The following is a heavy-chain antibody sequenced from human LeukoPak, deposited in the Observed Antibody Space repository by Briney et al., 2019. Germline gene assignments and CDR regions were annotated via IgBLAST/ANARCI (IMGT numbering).Heavy chain of an antibody. CDR3: AKDGSSGWYGAFDI. J-gene: IGHJ3*02. CDR1: GFTFDDYA. CDR2: ISWNSGSI. Sequence: GGSLRLSCAASGFTFDDYAMHWVRQAPGKGLEWVSGISWNSGSIGYADSVKGRFTISRDNAKNSLYLQMNSLRAEDMALYYCAKDGSSGWYGAFDIWGRGTMVTVSS. D-gene: IGHD6-19*01. V-gene: IGHV3-9*03.